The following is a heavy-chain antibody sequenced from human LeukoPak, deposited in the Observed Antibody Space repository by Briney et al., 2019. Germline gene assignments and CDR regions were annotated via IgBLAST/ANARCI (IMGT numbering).Heavy chain of an antibody. CDR3: ATGQQPPDVFFDY. J-gene: IGHJ4*02. Sequence: GGSLRLSCAASGFTFSSYWMSWVRQAPGKGLEWVANIKQDGSEKYYVDSVKGRFTISRDNAKNSLYLQMNSLRAEDTAVYYCATGQQPPDVFFDYWGQGTLVTVSS. D-gene: IGHD6-13*01. CDR1: GFTFSSYW. CDR2: IKQDGSEK. V-gene: IGHV3-7*01.